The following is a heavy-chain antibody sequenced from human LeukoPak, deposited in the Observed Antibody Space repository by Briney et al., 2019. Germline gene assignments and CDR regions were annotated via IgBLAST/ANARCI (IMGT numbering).Heavy chain of an antibody. CDR2: INHSGST. CDR3: ARVLTTVTDYYGMDV. Sequence: SETLSLTCAVYGGSFSGYYWSWIRQPPGKGLEWIGEINHSGSTNYNPSLKSRVTISVDTSKNQFSLKLSSVTAADTAVYYCARVLTTVTDYYGMDVWGQGTTVTVSS. J-gene: IGHJ6*02. CDR1: GGSFSGYY. V-gene: IGHV4-34*01. D-gene: IGHD4-17*01.